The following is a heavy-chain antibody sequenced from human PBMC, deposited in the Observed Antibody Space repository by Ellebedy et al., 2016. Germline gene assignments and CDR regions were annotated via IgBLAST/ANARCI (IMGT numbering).Heavy chain of an antibody. J-gene: IGHJ6*03. CDR1: GYTFTSYD. CDR3: ARVGPWYNYMDV. D-gene: IGHD1-14*01. CDR2: IIPIFGTA. V-gene: IGHV1-69*13. Sequence: SVKVSCXASGYTFTSYDINWVRQAPGQGLEWMGGIIPIFGTANYAQKFQGRVTITADESTSTAYMELSSLRSEDTAVYYCARVGPWYNYMDVWGKGTTVTVSS.